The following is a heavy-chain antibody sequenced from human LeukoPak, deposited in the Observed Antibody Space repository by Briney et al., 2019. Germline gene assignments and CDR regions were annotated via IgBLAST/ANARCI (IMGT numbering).Heavy chain of an antibody. CDR3: ARLKPSNWFDP. J-gene: IGHJ5*02. V-gene: IGHV4-39*01. CDR2: IYYSGST. CDR1: GGSISSSSYY. Sequence: SETLSLTCTVSGGSISSSSYYWGWIRQPPGKGLEWIGRIYYSGSTYYNPSLKSRVTISVDTSKNQFSLKLSSVTAADTAVYYCARLKPSNWFDPWGQGTLVTVSS.